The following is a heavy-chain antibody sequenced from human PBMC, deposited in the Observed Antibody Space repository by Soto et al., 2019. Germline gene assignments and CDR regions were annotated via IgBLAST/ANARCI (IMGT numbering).Heavy chain of an antibody. CDR1: GYTFTGYY. CDR3: ARSRIAAAGTPNLNWFDP. Sequence: GASVKVSCKASGYTFTGYYMHWVRQAPGQGLEWMGWINPNSGGTNYAQKFQGWVTMTRDTSISTAYMELSRLRSDDTAVYYCARSRIAAAGTPNLNWFDPWGQGTLVSVSS. CDR2: INPNSGGT. J-gene: IGHJ5*02. D-gene: IGHD6-13*01. V-gene: IGHV1-2*04.